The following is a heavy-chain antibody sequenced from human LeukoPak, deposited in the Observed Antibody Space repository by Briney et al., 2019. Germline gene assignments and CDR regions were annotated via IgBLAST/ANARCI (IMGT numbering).Heavy chain of an antibody. V-gene: IGHV3-23*01. CDR1: GFTFGSYG. D-gene: IGHD3-9*01. CDR3: AKDGGEYYGILTGYYPRLYYMDV. CDR2: ISGSGGST. Sequence: GGSLRLSCAASGFTFGSYGMTWVRQAPGKGLEWVSVISGSGGSTYYADSVKGRFTISRDNSKNTLYLQMNSLRAEDTAVYYCAKDGGEYYGILTGYYPRLYYMDVWGKGTTVTISS. J-gene: IGHJ6*03.